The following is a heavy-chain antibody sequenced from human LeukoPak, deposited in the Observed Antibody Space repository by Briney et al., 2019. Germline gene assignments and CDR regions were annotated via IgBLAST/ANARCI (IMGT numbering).Heavy chain of an antibody. J-gene: IGHJ4*02. CDR2: IYYSGST. D-gene: IGHD5-18*01. CDR3: ARDPEGYSYGSYFDY. Sequence: SETLSLTCTVSGGSISSYYWSWIRQPPGKGLEWTGYIYYSGSTNYNPSLKSRVTISVDTSKNQFSLKLSSVTAADTAVYYCARDPEGYSYGSYFDYWGQGTLVTVSS. V-gene: IGHV4-59*12. CDR1: GGSISSYY.